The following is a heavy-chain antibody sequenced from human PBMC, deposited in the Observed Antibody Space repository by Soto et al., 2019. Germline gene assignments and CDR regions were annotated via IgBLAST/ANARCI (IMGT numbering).Heavy chain of an antibody. D-gene: IGHD5-18*01. CDR1: GFTSSSYS. J-gene: IGHJ4*02. CDR2: IRSSSSYI. CDR3: ARDQPGSSYGYGLGY. V-gene: IGHV3-21*06. Sequence: EVQLVESGGGLVKPGGSLRLSCAASGFTSSSYSMNWVRQAPGKGLEWVSSIRSSSSYIYYADSVKGRFTIARDNAKTSLDLQMNSRRAAATAVYYWARDQPGSSYGYGLGYWCQGTLVTVPS.